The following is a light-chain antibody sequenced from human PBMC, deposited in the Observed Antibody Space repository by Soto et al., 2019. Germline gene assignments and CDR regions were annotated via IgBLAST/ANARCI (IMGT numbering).Light chain of an antibody. CDR1: QSVGSNY. CDR3: QQYGTSPWT. J-gene: IGKJ1*01. Sequence: EIVLTQSPGTLSLSPGERATLSCRASQSVGSNYLAWYQQKPGQAPRLLSFAASRRATGIPDRFSGSGSGSDFTLTISRLEPEDFALYYCQQYGTSPWTFGQGTKVEIK. V-gene: IGKV3-20*01. CDR2: AAS.